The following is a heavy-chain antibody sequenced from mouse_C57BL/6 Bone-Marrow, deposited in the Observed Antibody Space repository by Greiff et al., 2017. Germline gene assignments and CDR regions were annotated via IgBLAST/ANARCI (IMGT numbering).Heavy chain of an antibody. V-gene: IGHV1-69*01. CDR2: IDPSDSYT. CDR3: ARGGGLRFDY. CDR1: GYTFSSYW. J-gene: IGHJ2*01. D-gene: IGHD2-4*01. Sequence: VQLQQPGAELVMPGASVMLSCKASGYTFSSYWMHWVKQRPGQGLEWIGEIDPSDSYTNYNQKFKGKSTLTVDISSSTAYMQLSSLTSEDSAVYYCARGGGLRFDYWGQGTTLTVSS.